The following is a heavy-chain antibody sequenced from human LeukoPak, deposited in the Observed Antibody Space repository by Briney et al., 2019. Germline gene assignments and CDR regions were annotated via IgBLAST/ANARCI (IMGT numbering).Heavy chain of an antibody. Sequence: ASVKVSCKASGYTFTSYDINWVRQATGQGLEWMGWMNPNSGNTGYAQKFQGRVTMTRNTSISTAYMELSSLRAEDTAVYFCAKSTGGVVAPTSLIDPWGQGTLVTVSS. CDR1: GYTFTSYD. V-gene: IGHV1-8*02. CDR3: AKSTGGVVAPTSLIDP. J-gene: IGHJ5*02. CDR2: MNPNSGNT. D-gene: IGHD2-15*01.